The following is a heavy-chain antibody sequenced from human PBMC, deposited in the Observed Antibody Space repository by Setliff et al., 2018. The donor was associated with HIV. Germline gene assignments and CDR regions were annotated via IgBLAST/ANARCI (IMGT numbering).Heavy chain of an antibody. CDR2: VHKSGNT. V-gene: IGHV4-4*07. CDR1: GGSVRNYY. J-gene: IGHJ5*02. CDR3: ARDMEDFGVLPSAPFDP. D-gene: IGHD2-2*01. Sequence: SETLSLTCTVSGGSVRNYYWSWIRQSAGKGLEWIGRVHKSGNTDYNPSLKGRVTMSVDTSKNQFFLKLTSMTAADTAIYYCARDMEDFGVLPSAPFDPWGRGTLVTVSS.